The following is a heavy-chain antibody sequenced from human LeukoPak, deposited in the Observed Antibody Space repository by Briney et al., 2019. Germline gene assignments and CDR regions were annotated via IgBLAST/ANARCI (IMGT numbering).Heavy chain of an antibody. V-gene: IGHV3-9*01. CDR1: GFTFDDYA. Sequence: GGSLRLSCAASGFTFDDYAMHWVRQAPGKGLEWVSGISWNSGSIGYADSVKGRFTISRDNAKNSLYLQMNGLRAEDTALYYCAKDISGDYVGGYGMDVWGQGTTVTVSS. CDR2: ISWNSGSI. J-gene: IGHJ6*02. D-gene: IGHD4-17*01. CDR3: AKDISGDYVGGYGMDV.